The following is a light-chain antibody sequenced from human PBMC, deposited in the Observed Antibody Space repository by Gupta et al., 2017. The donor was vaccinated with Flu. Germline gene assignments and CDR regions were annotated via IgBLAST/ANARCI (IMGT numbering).Light chain of an antibody. Sequence: SYVLTQPPSVSVAPGQTASITCGGNNIGSKGVHWYQQRPGQAPVLVVYDNNNRPSGIPERFSGSNSGNTATLTISRVEAGDEADYYCQVCDSSNDHWVFGGGTKLTVL. CDR3: QVCDSSNDHWV. V-gene: IGLV3-21*02. CDR1: NIGSKG. J-gene: IGLJ3*02. CDR2: DNN.